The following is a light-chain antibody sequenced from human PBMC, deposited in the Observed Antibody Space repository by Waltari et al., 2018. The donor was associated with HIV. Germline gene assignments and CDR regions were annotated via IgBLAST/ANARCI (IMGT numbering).Light chain of an antibody. CDR3: AAWDDSLSGVV. J-gene: IGLJ2*01. Sequence: QSVLTQPPSASGTPGQRVTISCSGNRSNIGSNYVVWYQQLPGTAPKLLIYRVNQRPSGVPDRCSGSKSGASASLAISGLRSEDELDYYCAAWDDSLSGVVFGGGTKLTVL. CDR1: RSNIGSNY. CDR2: RVN. V-gene: IGLV1-47*01.